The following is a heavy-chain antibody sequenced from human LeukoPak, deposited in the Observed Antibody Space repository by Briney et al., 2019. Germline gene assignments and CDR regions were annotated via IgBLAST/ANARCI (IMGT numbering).Heavy chain of an antibody. CDR2: IHTDGST. J-gene: IGHJ4*02. CDR3: ARDPHGYNSYFDY. Sequence: PGGSLRLSCAASGFIVSSNYMNWVRQAPGKGLEWVSVIHTDGSTYYADSVKGRFTISRDISRNTVHLQMNSLRAGDTAVYYCARDPHGYNSYFDYWGQGTLVTVSS. V-gene: IGHV3-53*01. D-gene: IGHD5-24*01. CDR1: GFIVSSNY.